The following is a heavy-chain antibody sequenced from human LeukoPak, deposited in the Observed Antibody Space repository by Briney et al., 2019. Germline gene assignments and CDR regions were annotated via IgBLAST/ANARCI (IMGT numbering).Heavy chain of an antibody. D-gene: IGHD1-1*01. CDR1: GYSITSSSW. CDR2: IYHSGTT. Sequence: SETLSLTCAVSGYSITSSSWWGWIRQPPGEGLEWIGYIYHSGTTYYNPSLQSRVTMPVDTSKNQFSLKLSSVTAADTAVYYCARDEFATNYYYGMDVWGQGTTVTVSS. J-gene: IGHJ6*02. CDR3: ARDEFATNYYYGMDV. V-gene: IGHV4-28*03.